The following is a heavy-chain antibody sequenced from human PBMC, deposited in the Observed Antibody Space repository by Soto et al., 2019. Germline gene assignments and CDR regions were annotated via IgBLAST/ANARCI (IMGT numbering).Heavy chain of an antibody. Sequence: ASVKVSCKASGYTFTGYDMHWVRQAPGQGLEWMGWINPNSGGTNYAQKFQGWVTMTRDTSISTAYMELSRLRSDDTAVYYCASSITMVRGSYDDWGQGTLVTVSS. CDR1: GYTFTGYD. V-gene: IGHV1-2*04. CDR2: INPNSGGT. CDR3: ASSITMVRGSYDD. D-gene: IGHD3-10*01. J-gene: IGHJ4*02.